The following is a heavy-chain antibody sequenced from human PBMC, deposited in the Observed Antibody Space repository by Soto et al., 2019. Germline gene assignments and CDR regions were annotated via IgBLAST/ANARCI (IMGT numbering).Heavy chain of an antibody. CDR2: ISGSADAT. J-gene: IGHJ4*02. CDR1: GFTFSTYA. V-gene: IGHV3-23*01. D-gene: IGHD2-2*01. Sequence: EVQLLESGGGLVQTGGSLRLSCAASGFTFSTYAMIWVRQAPGKGLEWVSTISGSADATFYADSVKGRFAIFRDNSRTMFYLQMNRMRAEDTAVYYCAKGGAGYCSTTSCLFHFDYWGPGTLATVSS. CDR3: AKGGAGYCSTTSCLFHFDY.